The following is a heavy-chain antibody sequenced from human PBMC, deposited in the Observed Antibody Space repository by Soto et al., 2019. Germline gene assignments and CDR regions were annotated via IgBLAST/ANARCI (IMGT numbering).Heavy chain of an antibody. V-gene: IGHV5-10-1*01. J-gene: IGHJ6*02. CDR1: GYSFTSYW. CDR3: ARHARQLVRTDYGMDV. CDR2: IDPSDSYT. D-gene: IGHD6-6*01. Sequence: PGESLKISCKGSGYSFTSYWISWVRQMPGTGLEWMGRIDPSDSYTNYSPSFQGHVTISADKSISTAYLQWSSLRASDTAMYYCARHARQLVRTDYGMDVWGQGTTVTVSS.